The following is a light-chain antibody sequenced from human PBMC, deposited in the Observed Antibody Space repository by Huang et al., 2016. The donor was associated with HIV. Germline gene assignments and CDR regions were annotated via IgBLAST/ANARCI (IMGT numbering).Light chain of an antibody. CDR1: QSVSSS. CDR2: GAS. V-gene: IGKV3-15*01. CDR3: QQYNNWPPIT. Sequence: EIVMTQSPATLSASAGERVTLSCRASQSVSSSLAWYQQKPGQAPRLLIYGASTRANGSPARFSGSGSETEFTLTISSLRSEDFAVYYCQQYNNWPPITFGQGTRLEIK. J-gene: IGKJ5*01.